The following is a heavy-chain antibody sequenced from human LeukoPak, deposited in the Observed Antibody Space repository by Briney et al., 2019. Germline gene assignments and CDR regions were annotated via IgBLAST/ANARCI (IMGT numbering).Heavy chain of an antibody. J-gene: IGHJ4*02. Sequence: GGSLRLSCAASGFTFSSYAMSWVRQAPGKGLEWVSAISGSRGSTYYADSVKGRFTISRDNSKNTLYLQMNSLRAEDTAVYYCAKAMYYYDSSGYYPYYFDYWGQGTLVTVSS. CDR2: ISGSRGST. D-gene: IGHD3-22*01. V-gene: IGHV3-23*01. CDR3: AKAMYYYDSSGYYPYYFDY. CDR1: GFTFSSYA.